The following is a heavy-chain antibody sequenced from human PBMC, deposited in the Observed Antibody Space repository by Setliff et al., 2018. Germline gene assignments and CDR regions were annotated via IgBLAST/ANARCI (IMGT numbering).Heavy chain of an antibody. Sequence: SETLSLTCAVYGGSFSGYYWSWIRQPPGKGLEWIGEINHSGSTNYNPSLKSRVTISVDTSKNQFSLKLSSVTAADTAVYYCARLPSKRIHYNFWSGSYNWFDPWGQGTQVTVSS. D-gene: IGHD3-3*01. CDR3: ARLPSKRIHYNFWSGSYNWFDP. J-gene: IGHJ5*02. V-gene: IGHV4-34*01. CDR1: GGSFSGYY. CDR2: INHSGST.